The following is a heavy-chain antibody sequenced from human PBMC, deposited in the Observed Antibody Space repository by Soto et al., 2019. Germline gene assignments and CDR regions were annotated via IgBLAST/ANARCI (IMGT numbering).Heavy chain of an antibody. J-gene: IGHJ6*04. D-gene: IGHD2-15*01. CDR3: ARECGYGYGMDV. Sequence: EVQLVESGGGLVQPGGSLRLSCAASGFTFRNYNMNWVRQAPGKGLEWLSYISGASGTIYYADSMQGRFTISRDNDKNSLYLQMNSLRAEDTAMYYCARECGYGYGMDVCGKGTTVTVSS. CDR1: GFTFRNYN. V-gene: IGHV3-48*01. CDR2: ISGASGTI.